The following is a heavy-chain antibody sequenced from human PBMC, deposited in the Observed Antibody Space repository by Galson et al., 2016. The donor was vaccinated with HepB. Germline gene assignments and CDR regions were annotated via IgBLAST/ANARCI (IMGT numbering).Heavy chain of an antibody. J-gene: IGHJ4*02. Sequence: SLRLSCAISGFTFRNHQMHWVRQVPGKGLVWVSRIEPDGNSPIYADSVKGRFTISRDNAKNTLYLQMNSLRVEDTAVYCCARDLSGPDYWGQGTLVTVSS. CDR1: GFTFRNHQ. CDR3: ARDLSGPDY. CDR2: IEPDGNSP. V-gene: IGHV3-74*01.